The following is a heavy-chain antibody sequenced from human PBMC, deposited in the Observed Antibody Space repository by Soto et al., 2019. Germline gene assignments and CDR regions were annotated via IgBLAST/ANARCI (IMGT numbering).Heavy chain of an antibody. D-gene: IGHD3-3*01. Sequence: QVQLVQSGAEVKKPGASVKVSCKASGYTFTSYGISWVRQAPGQGLEWMGWISAYNGNTNYAQKLQGRVTMTTDTSTSTAYMELRSLRSDDTAVYYCASGLFGVVPSSYYYYGMDVWGQGTTVTVSS. CDR3: ASGLFGVVPSSYYYYGMDV. CDR1: GYTFTSYG. V-gene: IGHV1-18*01. CDR2: ISAYNGNT. J-gene: IGHJ6*02.